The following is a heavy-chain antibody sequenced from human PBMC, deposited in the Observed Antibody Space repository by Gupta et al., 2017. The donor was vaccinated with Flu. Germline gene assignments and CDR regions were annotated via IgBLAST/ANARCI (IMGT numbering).Heavy chain of an antibody. D-gene: IGHD3-3*01. CDR3: ARPFSPRFGVVTRGYGMDV. Sequence: QVQLQQWGAGLLKPSETLSLTCAVYGGSFSGYYWSWIRQPPGKGLEWIGEINHSGSTNYNPSLKSRVTISVDTSKNQFSLKLSSVTAADTAVYYCARPFSPRFGVVTRGYGMDVWGQGTTVTVSS. CDR2: INHSGST. CDR1: GGSFSGYY. V-gene: IGHV4-34*01. J-gene: IGHJ6*02.